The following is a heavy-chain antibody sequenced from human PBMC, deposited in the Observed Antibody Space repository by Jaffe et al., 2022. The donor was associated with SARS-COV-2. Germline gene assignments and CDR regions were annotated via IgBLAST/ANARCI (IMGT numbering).Heavy chain of an antibody. Sequence: QVQLQESGPGLVKPSGTLSLTCAVSGGSISSSNWWSWVRQPPGKGLEWIGEIYHSGSTNYNPSLKSRVTISVDKSKNQFSLKLSSVTAADTAVYYCARDGNWNSKKFYYYGMDVWGQGTTVTVSS. D-gene: IGHD1-7*01. V-gene: IGHV4-4*02. CDR3: ARDGNWNSKKFYYYGMDV. CDR2: IYHSGST. CDR1: GGSISSSNW. J-gene: IGHJ6*02.